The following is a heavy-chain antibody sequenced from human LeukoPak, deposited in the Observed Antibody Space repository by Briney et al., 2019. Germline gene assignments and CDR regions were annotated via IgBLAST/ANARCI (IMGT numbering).Heavy chain of an antibody. Sequence: PSETLSLTCAVYGGSFSGYYWSWIRQPPGKGLEWIGEINHSGSTNYNPSLKSRVTISVDTSKNQFSLKLSSVTAADTAVYYCASRLYDSSGYYLIEADYWGQGTLVTVSS. CDR1: GGSFSGYY. CDR3: ASRLYDSSGYYLIEADY. CDR2: INHSGST. D-gene: IGHD3-22*01. J-gene: IGHJ4*02. V-gene: IGHV4-34*01.